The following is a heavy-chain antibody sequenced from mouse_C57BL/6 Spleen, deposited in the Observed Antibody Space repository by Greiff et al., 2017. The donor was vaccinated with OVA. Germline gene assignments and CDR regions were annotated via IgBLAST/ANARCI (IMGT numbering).Heavy chain of an antibody. CDR2: INPSSGYT. Sequence: VQRVESGAELARPGASVKMSCKASGYTFTSYTMHWVKQRPGQGLEWIGYINPSSGYTKYNQKFKDKATLTADKSSSTAYMQLSSLTSEDSAVYYCARALVERAWFAYWGQGTLVTVSA. CDR1: GYTFTSYT. CDR3: ARALVERAWFAY. J-gene: IGHJ3*01. V-gene: IGHV1-4*01. D-gene: IGHD1-1*01.